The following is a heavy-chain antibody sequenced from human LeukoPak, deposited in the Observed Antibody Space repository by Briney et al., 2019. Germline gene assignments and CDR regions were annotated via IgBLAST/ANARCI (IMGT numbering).Heavy chain of an antibody. CDR1: RGSVSTSSYY. Sequence: PSETLSLTCTVSRGSVSTSSYYWGWIRQPPGKGLEWLGSIFYTGSTYYNPSLKSRVTLSVDMSKNQFSLNLTSVTAADTAVYYYARQGDGHKNCFDKWGQGTLVTVSS. J-gene: IGHJ4*02. V-gene: IGHV4-39*01. CDR3: ARQGDGHKNCFDK. D-gene: IGHD5-24*01. CDR2: IFYTGST.